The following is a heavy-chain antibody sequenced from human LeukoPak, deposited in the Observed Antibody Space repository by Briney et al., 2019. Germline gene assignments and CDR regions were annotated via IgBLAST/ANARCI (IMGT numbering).Heavy chain of an antibody. CDR2: IYYSGST. D-gene: IGHD5-18*01. Sequence: SETLSLTCTVSGGSISSYYWSWIRQPPGKGLEWIGYIYYSGSTNYNPSLKSRVTISVDTSKNQFSLNLSSVTAADTAVYFCARGYSYDSFDYWGQGTLVTVSS. V-gene: IGHV4-59*01. J-gene: IGHJ4*02. CDR1: GGSISSYY. CDR3: ARGYSYDSFDY.